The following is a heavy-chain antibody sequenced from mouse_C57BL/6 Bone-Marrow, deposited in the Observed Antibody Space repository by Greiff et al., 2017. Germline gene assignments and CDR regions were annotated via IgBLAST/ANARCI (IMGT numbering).Heavy chain of an antibody. CDR1: GFTFSDYG. Sequence: EVKLMESGGGLVKPGGSLKLSCAASGFTFSDYGMHWVRQAPEKGLEWVAYISSGSSPIYYADTVKGRFTISRDNAKNTLFLQMTSLRSEDTAMYYCARNLYGSSGFAYWGQGTLVTVSA. CDR3: ARNLYGSSGFAY. D-gene: IGHD1-1*01. V-gene: IGHV5-17*01. J-gene: IGHJ3*01. CDR2: ISSGSSPI.